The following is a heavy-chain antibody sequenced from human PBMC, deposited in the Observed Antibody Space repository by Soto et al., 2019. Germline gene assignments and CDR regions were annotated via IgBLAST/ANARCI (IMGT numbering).Heavy chain of an antibody. Sequence: ASVKFSCKASGYTFSDYYIHWVRQAPGQGLEWMGWIDPRNGGTKYAQKFQDRFSMTTDTSTSTASMELRRLRSDDTAVFFCARVRYRNVIQAWGKGTLVTVSS. V-gene: IGHV1-2*02. CDR2: IDPRNGGT. CDR3: ARVRYRNVIQA. CDR1: GYTFSDYY. D-gene: IGHD1-1*01. J-gene: IGHJ4*02.